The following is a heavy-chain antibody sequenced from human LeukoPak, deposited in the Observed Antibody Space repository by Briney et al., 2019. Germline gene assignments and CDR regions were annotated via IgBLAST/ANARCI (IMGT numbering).Heavy chain of an antibody. CDR2: MSPNSGDT. CDR3: VRTPPNWGFDY. CDR1: GYTFTTHD. D-gene: IGHD7-27*01. Sequence: ASVKVSCKASGYTFTTHDIDWVRQATGQGLEWLGWMSPNSGDTGYAQKFQGRVTMTSDSSISTAYMELSSLRSGDTAIYYCVRTPPNWGFDYWGQGTLVTVSS. J-gene: IGHJ4*02. V-gene: IGHV1-8*01.